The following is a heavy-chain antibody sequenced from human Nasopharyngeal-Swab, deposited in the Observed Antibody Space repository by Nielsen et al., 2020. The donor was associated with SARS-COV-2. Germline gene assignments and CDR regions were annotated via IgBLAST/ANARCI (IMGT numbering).Heavy chain of an antibody. CDR3: AKERSGFFDY. Sequence: SETLSLTRTVSGYSISSGYYWGWIRQPPGKGLEWIGSIYHSGSTYYNPSLKSRVTISVDTSKNQFSLKLSSVTAADTAVYYCAKERSGFFDYWGQGTLVTVSS. CDR1: GYSISSGYY. J-gene: IGHJ4*02. V-gene: IGHV4-38-2*02. CDR2: IYHSGST. D-gene: IGHD3-22*01.